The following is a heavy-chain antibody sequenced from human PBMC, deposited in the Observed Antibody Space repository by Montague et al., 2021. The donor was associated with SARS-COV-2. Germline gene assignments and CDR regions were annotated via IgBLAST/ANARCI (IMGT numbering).Heavy chain of an antibody. CDR2: TYYRSKWYN. D-gene: IGHD1-1*01. J-gene: IGHJ6*02. V-gene: IGHV6-1*01. Sequence: CAISGDSVSSNSATWNWVRQPPSRGLEWLGRTYYRSKWYNGYAVSVRGRVTINPDTSKNQFSLQLNSVTPEDTAIYYCTSGREGNYNVMDVWGQGTTVTVSS. CDR3: TSGREGNYNVMDV. CDR1: GDSVSSNSAT.